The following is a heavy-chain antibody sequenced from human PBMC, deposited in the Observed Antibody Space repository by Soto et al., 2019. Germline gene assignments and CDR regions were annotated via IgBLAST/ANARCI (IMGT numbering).Heavy chain of an antibody. CDR3: ARFIAVVPSSEYYGMDV. CDR2: INPNSGGT. J-gene: IGHJ6*02. D-gene: IGHD6-19*01. CDR1: GYTFTGYY. Sequence: GASVKVSCKASGYTFTGYYMHWVRQAPGQGLEWMGWINPNSGGTNYAQKFQGRVTMTRDTSISTAYMELSRLRSDDTAVYYCARFIAVVPSSEYYGMDVWGQGTTVTVYS. V-gene: IGHV1-2*02.